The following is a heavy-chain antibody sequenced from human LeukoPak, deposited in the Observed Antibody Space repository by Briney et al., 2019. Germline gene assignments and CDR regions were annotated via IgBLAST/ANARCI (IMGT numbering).Heavy chain of an antibody. CDR1: GGTFINYA. CDR3: ARSVATYYYDSSGYYLNWFDP. V-gene: IGHV1-69*13. CDR2: IIPIFGTA. J-gene: IGHJ5*02. Sequence: GASVSVSFTASGGTFINYAISWVRQAPGQGLEWMGGIIPIFGTANYAQKSQGRVTITADESTSTAYLELSSLRSEDTAVYYCARSVATYYYDSSGYYLNWFDPWGQGTLVTVSS. D-gene: IGHD3-22*01.